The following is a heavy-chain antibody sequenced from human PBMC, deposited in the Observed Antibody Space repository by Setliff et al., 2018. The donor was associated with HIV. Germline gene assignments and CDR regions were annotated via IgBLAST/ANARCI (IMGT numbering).Heavy chain of an antibody. Sequence: PSETLSLTCAVSGHSISSGYYWGWVRQPPEKGLEWIGSFYHSGSTYYNPSLKSRVTISVDTSKNQFSLKLSSVAAADTAVYYCARAPITIFGVIIIPVYFDYWGQGTLVTVSS. CDR1: GHSISSGYY. D-gene: IGHD3-3*01. CDR3: ARAPITIFGVIIIPVYFDY. J-gene: IGHJ4*02. CDR2: FYHSGST. V-gene: IGHV4-38-2*01.